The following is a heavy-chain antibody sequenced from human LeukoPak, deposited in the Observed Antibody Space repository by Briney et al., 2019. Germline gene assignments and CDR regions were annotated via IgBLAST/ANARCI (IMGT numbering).Heavy chain of an antibody. V-gene: IGHV3-20*04. CDR1: GFTFDDYG. J-gene: IGHJ4*02. CDR2: INWNGGST. CDR3: ATEDSSSWYGDSFDY. Sequence: GGSLRLSCAASGFTFDDYGMSWVRQAPGKGLEWVSGINWNGGSTGYADSVKGRFTISRDNAKNSLYLQMNSLRAEDTALYYCATEDSSSWYGDSFDYWGQGTLVTVSS. D-gene: IGHD6-13*01.